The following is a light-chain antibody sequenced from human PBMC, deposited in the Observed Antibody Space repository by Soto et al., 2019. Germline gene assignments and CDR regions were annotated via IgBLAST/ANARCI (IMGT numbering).Light chain of an antibody. CDR1: ESFSSI. V-gene: IGKV3-15*01. CDR2: GAS. J-gene: IGKJ5*01. Sequence: ENVLTQSPGTLSLSPGERATLFCRASESFSSIYVAWYQLKPGQAPRLLIYGASSRATGIPVRFSGSGSGTEFTLTISSLQSEDFAVYYCQQYNNWPLNFGQGTRLEIK. CDR3: QQYNNWPLN.